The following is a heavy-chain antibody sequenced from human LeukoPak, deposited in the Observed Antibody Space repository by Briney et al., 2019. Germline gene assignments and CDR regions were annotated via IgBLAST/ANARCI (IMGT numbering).Heavy chain of an antibody. CDR2: LYPGVST. CDR3: ARLKFYDSTGYSPGHYMDV. J-gene: IGHJ6*03. V-gene: IGHV4-4*07. CDR1: GGPIYSYY. D-gene: IGHD3-22*01. Sequence: SETLSLTCTDSGGPIYSYYWSWIRQTARKGLEWIGRLYPGVSTKYNPYTKRRVTTSLDASKNQTALIQSAVTAADKAGYYCARLKFYDSTGYSPGHYMDVWGKGTTVTVSS.